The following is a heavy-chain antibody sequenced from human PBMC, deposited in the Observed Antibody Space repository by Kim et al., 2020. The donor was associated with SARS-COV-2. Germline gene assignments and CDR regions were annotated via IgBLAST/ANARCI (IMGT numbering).Heavy chain of an antibody. D-gene: IGHD1-1*01. Sequence: SETLSLTCAVYGGSFSGYYWSWIRQPPGKGLEWIGEINHSGSTNYNPSLKSRVTISVDTSKNQFSLKLSSVTAADTAVYYCARVTTHLETLDYWGQGTLV. CDR3: ARVTTHLETLDY. CDR2: INHSGST. CDR1: GGSFSGYY. V-gene: IGHV4-34*01. J-gene: IGHJ4*02.